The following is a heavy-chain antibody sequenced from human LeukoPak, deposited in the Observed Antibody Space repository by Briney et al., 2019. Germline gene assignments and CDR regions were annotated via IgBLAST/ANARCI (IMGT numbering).Heavy chain of an antibody. CDR2: IYYSGST. Sequence: SETLFLTCTVSGGSISSSTYYWGWIRQPPGKGLEWIGRIYYSGSTYYNPSLKSRVTTSVDTSKNQFSLKLSSVTAADTAVYYCACRYCSGGSCYLYYFDYWGQGTLVTVSS. CDR3: ACRYCSGGSCYLYYFDY. CDR1: GGSISSSTYY. J-gene: IGHJ4*02. D-gene: IGHD2-15*01. V-gene: IGHV4-39*07.